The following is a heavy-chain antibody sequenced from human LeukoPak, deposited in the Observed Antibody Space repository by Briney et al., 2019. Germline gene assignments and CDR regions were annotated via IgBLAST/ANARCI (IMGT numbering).Heavy chain of an antibody. CDR1: GFTFSNYA. D-gene: IGHD6-13*01. J-gene: IGHJ6*04. CDR3: AKGDGGSSSWYDFYFYGVDV. V-gene: IGHV3-30*18. CDR2: ISNDGSKR. Sequence: GGSLRLSCVVSGFTFSNYAMHWVRQAPGKGLEWVAVISNDGSKRHYADAVKGRLSISRDNSKNVLSLQFNSLRGDDTAVYYCAKGDGGSSSWYDFYFYGVDVWGKGTAVTVSS.